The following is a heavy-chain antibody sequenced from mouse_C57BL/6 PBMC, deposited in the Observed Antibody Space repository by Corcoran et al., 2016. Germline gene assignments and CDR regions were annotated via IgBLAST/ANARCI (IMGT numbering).Heavy chain of an antibody. D-gene: IGHD1-1*01. CDR1: GFSLSTSGLG. CDR2: IYWDADK. CDR3: ARRYYYGSSGSYAMDY. V-gene: IGHV8-12*01. Sequence: QVTLKESGPGILQSSQTLSLTCSFSGFSLSTSGLGVRWIRQPSGKGLEWLAHIYWDADKRYNPSLKSRLTIPKDTSRNQVFLKITSVDTADTATDYCARRYYYGSSGSYAMDYWGQGTSVTVSS. J-gene: IGHJ4*01.